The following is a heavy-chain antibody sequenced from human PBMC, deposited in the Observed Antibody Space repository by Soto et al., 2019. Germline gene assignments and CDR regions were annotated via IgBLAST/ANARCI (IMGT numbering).Heavy chain of an antibody. Sequence: ASVKVSCKASGYTFTSYGISWVRQAPGQGLEWMGWISAYNGNTNYAQKLQGRVTMTTDTSTSTAYMELRSLRSDDTAVYYCARDRTVTTTAFYYYYGMDVWGQGTTVTVS. J-gene: IGHJ6*02. CDR2: ISAYNGNT. D-gene: IGHD4-17*01. V-gene: IGHV1-18*01. CDR1: GYTFTSYG. CDR3: ARDRTVTTTAFYYYYGMDV.